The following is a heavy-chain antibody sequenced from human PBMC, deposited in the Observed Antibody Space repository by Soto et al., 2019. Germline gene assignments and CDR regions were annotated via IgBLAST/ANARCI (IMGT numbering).Heavy chain of an antibody. V-gene: IGHV3-23*01. J-gene: IGHJ3*01. CDR2: TRDAAGSA. CDR3: ARPYGGKIGDAPDL. D-gene: IGHD4-17*01. Sequence: PGGSLRLSCVASGCTFSSYAMSWVRQVPGKGLEWVSTTRDAAGSAYYVDSVKGRFTISRDNSKKTLYLQMNSLRAEDSAVYYCARPYGGKIGDAPDLWGPGTMVTVSS. CDR1: GCTFSSYA.